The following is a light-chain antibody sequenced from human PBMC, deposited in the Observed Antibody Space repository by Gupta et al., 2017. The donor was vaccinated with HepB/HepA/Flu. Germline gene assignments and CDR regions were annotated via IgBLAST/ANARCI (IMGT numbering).Light chain of an antibody. CDR1: QSLVYSDGNTY. CDR2: QVS. CDR3: MQGTYWPGT. V-gene: IGKV2-30*01. J-gene: IGKJ2*01. Sequence: DVVLTQSPLSLPVTLGQPASISCRSSQSLVYSDGNTYLNWFHQRPGQSPRRLIYQVSNRDSGVPDRSSGSGSGTDFALRISRVEAEDVGIYYCMQGTYWPGTFGQGTKLEIK.